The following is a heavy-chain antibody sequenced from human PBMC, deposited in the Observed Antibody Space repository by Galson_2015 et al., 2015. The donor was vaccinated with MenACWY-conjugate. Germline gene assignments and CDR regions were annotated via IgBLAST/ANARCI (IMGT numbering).Heavy chain of an antibody. V-gene: IGHV5-51*01. Sequence: QSGADVKKSGESLKISCQGSGYSFTTYWIAWVRQMPGRGLEWVGLTSPGDSNTRYSPSFQGQVTISADKSISTAYLQWSSLKASDTAMYCCARHPPGGRGLDVWGQGTTVTVSS. CDR1: GYSFTTYW. D-gene: IGHD1-26*01. J-gene: IGHJ6*02. CDR3: ARHPPGGRGLDV. CDR2: TSPGDSNT.